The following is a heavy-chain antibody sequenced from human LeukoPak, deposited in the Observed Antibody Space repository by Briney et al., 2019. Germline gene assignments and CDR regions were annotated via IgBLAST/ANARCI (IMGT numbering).Heavy chain of an antibody. CDR2: ISSSENYM. D-gene: IGHD6-13*01. J-gene: IGHJ4*02. Sequence: PGGSLRLSCGASGFTFSSYSMNRVREAPGKGLEWGSSISSSENYMYYADARKGRSTISRDNNKNLFYLQMNRLRVEETAVYYCARDAGRGIWSGGRRRTHYFDYWRQGILGTVSS. V-gene: IGHV3-21*01. CDR3: ARDAGRGIWSGGRRRTHYFDY. CDR1: GFTFSSYS.